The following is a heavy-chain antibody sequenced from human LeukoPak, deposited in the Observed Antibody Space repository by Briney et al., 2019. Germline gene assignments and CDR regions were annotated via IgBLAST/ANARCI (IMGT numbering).Heavy chain of an antibody. V-gene: IGHV3-21*01. CDR3: ARVVVPAAMVGWFDP. CDR1: GFTFSSYS. J-gene: IGHJ5*02. D-gene: IGHD2-2*01. CDR2: ISSSSSYI. Sequence: KTGGSLRLSCAASGFTFSSYSMNWVRQAPGKGLEWVSSISSSSSYIYYADSVKGRFTISRDNAKNSLYLQMNSLRAEDTAVYYCARVVVPAAMVGWFDPWGQGTLVTVSS.